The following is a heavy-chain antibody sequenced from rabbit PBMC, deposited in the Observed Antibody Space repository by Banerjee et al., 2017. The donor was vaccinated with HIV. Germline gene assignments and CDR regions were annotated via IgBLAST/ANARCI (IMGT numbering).Heavy chain of an antibody. CDR3: ARQVVYDGDGYAVPEHFDL. Sequence: QSLEESGGALVKPGASLTLTCTASGFSFSSTYYVCWVRQAPGKGLEWIGCIDADSTSITWYASWVNGRFTISKTSSTTVTLQMTSLTAADTATYFCARQVVYDGDGYAVPEHFDLWGPGTLVTVS. V-gene: IGHV1S40*01. D-gene: IGHD6-1*01. J-gene: IGHJ4*01. CDR1: GFSFSSTYY. CDR2: IDADSTSIT.